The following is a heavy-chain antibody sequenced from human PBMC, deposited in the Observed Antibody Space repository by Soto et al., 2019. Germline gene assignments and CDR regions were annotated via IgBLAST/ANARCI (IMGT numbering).Heavy chain of an antibody. J-gene: IGHJ5*02. V-gene: IGHV4-4*02. CDR1: SGSISSSNW. D-gene: IGHD3-10*01. CDR3: ASSGTEPEPWFDP. CDR2: IYHSGST. Sequence: SETLSLTCAVSSGSISSSNWWSWVRQPPGKGLEWIGEIYHSGSTNYNPSLKSRVTISVDKSKNQFSLKLSSVTAADTAVYYCASSGTEPEPWFDPWGQGTLVTVSS.